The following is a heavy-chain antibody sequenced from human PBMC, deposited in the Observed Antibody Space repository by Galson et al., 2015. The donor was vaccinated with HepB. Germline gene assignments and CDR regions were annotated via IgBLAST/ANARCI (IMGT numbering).Heavy chain of an antibody. CDR1: GFTFSSYW. CDR3: ARPAATRFGVRRGWFDP. V-gene: IGHV3-7*01. J-gene: IGHJ5*02. D-gene: IGHD2-15*01. Sequence: SLRLSCAASGFTFSSYWMSWVRQAPGKGLEWVANIKQDGSEKHYVDSVKGRFTISRDNAKNSLYLQMNSLRAEDTAVYYCARPAATRFGVRRGWFDPWGQGTLVTVSS. CDR2: IKQDGSEK.